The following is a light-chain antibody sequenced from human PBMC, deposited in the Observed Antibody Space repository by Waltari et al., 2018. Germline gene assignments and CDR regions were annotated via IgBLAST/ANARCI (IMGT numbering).Light chain of an antibody. V-gene: IGLV2-14*01. CDR2: EVN. CDR1: SSDVGAYKY. J-gene: IGLJ1*01. CDR3: SSFTSSSTQV. Sequence: QSALTQPASVSGSPGQSITISCTGTSSDVGAYKYVSWYQQHPGKAPKLMIYEVNNRPAGCSNRFSGSKSGDTASLTISGLQTEDEADYYCSSFTSSSTQVFGTGTEVTVL.